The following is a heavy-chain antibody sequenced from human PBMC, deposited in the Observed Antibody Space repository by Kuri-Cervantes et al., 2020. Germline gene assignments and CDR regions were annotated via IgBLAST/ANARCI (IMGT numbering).Heavy chain of an antibody. CDR3: ARLPDLGGSLGY. CDR2: ISWNSGSI. J-gene: IGHJ4*02. Sequence: SLKISCATSGFTFDDWAMHWVRQVPGKGLEWVSGISWNSGSIGYADSVKGRFTISRDNAKNSLYLQMNSLRAEDTAVYYCARLPDLGGSLGYWGQGTLVTVSS. D-gene: IGHD3-16*01. V-gene: IGHV3-9*01. CDR1: GFTFDDWA.